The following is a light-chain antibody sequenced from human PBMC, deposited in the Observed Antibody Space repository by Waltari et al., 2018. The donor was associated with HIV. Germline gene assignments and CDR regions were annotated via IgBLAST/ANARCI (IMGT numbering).Light chain of an antibody. CDR1: SSDVGGYNS. CDR2: EVS. CDR3: TSYTTSTTLVL. J-gene: IGLJ2*01. Sequence: QSALTQPASVSGSPGQSITISCTGTSSDVGGYNSVSWYQQHPGKAPKLMIYEVSNRPSGVSDLFSGSKSGNTASLTISGLQAEDEADYYCTSYTTSTTLVLFGGGTKLTVL. V-gene: IGLV2-14*01.